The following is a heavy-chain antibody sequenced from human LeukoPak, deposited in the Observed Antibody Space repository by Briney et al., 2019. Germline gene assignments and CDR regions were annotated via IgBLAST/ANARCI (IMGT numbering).Heavy chain of an antibody. CDR1: GFTVSSNY. J-gene: IGHJ4*02. Sequence: PGGSLRLSCAASGFTVSSNYMSWVRQAPGKGLEWVSVIYSGGSTYYADSVKGRFTISRDNSKNTLYLQMGSLRAEDMAVYYCARASPYDYWGQGTLVTVSS. CDR2: IYSGGST. V-gene: IGHV3-66*02. CDR3: ARASPYDY.